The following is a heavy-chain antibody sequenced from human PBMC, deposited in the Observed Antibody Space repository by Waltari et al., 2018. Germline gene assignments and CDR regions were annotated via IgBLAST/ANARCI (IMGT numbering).Heavy chain of an antibody. V-gene: IGHV4-34*01. D-gene: IGHD3-3*01. CDR2: INHSGST. J-gene: IGHJ5*02. CDR3: ASRSPGFWSGYYRWFDP. CDR1: GGSFSGYY. Sequence: QVQLQQWGAGLLKPSETLSLTCAVYGGSFSGYYWSWIRQPPGKGLEWIGEINHSGSTNYNPSLKSRVTISLDTSKNQFSLKLSSVTAADTAVYYCASRSPGFWSGYYRWFDPWGQGTLVTVSS.